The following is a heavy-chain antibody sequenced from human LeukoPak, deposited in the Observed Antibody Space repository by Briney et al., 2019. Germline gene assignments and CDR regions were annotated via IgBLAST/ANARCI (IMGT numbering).Heavy chain of an antibody. CDR2: FDPEDVET. CDR1: GYTLSELS. V-gene: IGHV1-24*01. CDR3: ATSGLWSGYFDY. J-gene: IGHJ4*02. D-gene: IGHD3-3*01. Sequence: ASVKVSCKVSGYTLSELSMHWVRQAPGKGLEWMGGFDPEDVETIYAQKFHGRVTMTEDTSTDIAYMELSSLRSEDTAVYYCATSGLWSGYFDYWGQGTLVTVSS.